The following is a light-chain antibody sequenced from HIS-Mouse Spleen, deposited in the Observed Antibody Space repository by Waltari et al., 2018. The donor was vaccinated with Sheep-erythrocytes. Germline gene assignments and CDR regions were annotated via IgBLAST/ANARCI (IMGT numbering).Light chain of an antibody. CDR3: SSYAGSNNWV. V-gene: IGLV2-8*01. CDR2: AVS. Sequence: QSALTQPPSASGSPGQSVTIPCTGTSSDVGGYNYVPWYQQHPGKAPKLMIYAVSKRPSGVPDRFSGSKSGNTASLTVSGLQAEDEADYYCSSYAGSNNWVFGGGTKLTVL. J-gene: IGLJ3*02. CDR1: SSDVGGYNY.